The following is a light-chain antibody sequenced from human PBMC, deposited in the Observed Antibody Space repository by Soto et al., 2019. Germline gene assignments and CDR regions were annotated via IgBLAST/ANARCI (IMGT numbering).Light chain of an antibody. J-gene: IGKJ4*01. Sequence: DIVMTQSPATLSVSPGERATLSCRASQSVSSNFAWYQQKPGQAPRLLIYGASTRATGIPARFSGSGSGTEFTRSISSLQSEDFAVYYCQSYNDWPSLTFGGGTKVEIK. CDR2: GAS. CDR1: QSVSSN. V-gene: IGKV3-15*01. CDR3: QSYNDWPSLT.